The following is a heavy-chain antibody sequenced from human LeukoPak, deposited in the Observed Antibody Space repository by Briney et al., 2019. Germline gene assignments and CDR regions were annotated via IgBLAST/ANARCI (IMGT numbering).Heavy chain of an antibody. Sequence: PSETLSLTCTVSGGSISSTSYYWGWIRQPSGKGLEWIGSMYYSGSTYYNPSLRSRVTIFVDTSNNQFSLKLSSVTAADTAVYYCARHIGDSGYPRYFDYWGQGTLVTVSS. V-gene: IGHV4-39*01. CDR3: ARHIGDSGYPRYFDY. D-gene: IGHD5-12*01. J-gene: IGHJ4*02. CDR2: MYYSGST. CDR1: GGSISSTSYY.